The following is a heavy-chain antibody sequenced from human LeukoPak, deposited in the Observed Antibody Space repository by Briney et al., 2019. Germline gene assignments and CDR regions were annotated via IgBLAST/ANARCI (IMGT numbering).Heavy chain of an antibody. CDR1: GYSFTSYW. V-gene: IGHV5-51*01. CDR3: ARTERYYDILTGYHRSYNWFDP. D-gene: IGHD3-9*01. CDR2: IYPGDSDT. Sequence: GESLKISCKGSGYSFTSYWIGWVRQMPGKGLEWMEIIYPGDSDTRYSPSFQGQVTISADKSISTAYLQWSSLKASDTAMYYCARTERYYDILTGYHRSYNWFDPWGQGTLVTVSS. J-gene: IGHJ5*02.